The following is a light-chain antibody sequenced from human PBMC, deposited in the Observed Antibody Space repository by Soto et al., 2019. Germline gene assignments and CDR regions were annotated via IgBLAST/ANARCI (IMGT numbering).Light chain of an antibody. Sequence: SYELTQPPSVSVAPGKTARITCGGNNIGSKSVHWYQQKPGQAPVLVIYYDSDRPSGIPERFSGSNSGNTATLTISRVEAEDEADYYCQVWDSSSDHRGVFGGGTKLTVL. CDR2: YDS. V-gene: IGLV3-21*04. CDR1: NIGSKS. J-gene: IGLJ3*02. CDR3: QVWDSSSDHRGV.